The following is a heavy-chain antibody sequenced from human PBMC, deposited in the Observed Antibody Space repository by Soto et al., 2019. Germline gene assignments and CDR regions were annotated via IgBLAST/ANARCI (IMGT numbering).Heavy chain of an antibody. CDR3: ARDRSNSPDYFDY. V-gene: IGHV4-30-4*01. CDR1: GGSISSDDYY. CDR2: IYYSGRT. J-gene: IGHJ4*02. D-gene: IGHD6-6*01. Sequence: SETLSLTCTVSGGSISSDDYYWSWIRQPPGKGLEWIGYIYYSGRTDYNSSLKSRVIISIDTSKNQFSLNLNSVSAADTAVYYCARDRSNSPDYFDYWGQGTLVPVSS.